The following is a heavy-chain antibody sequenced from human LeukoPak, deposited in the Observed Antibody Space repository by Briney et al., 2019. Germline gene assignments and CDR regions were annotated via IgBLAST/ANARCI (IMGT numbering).Heavy chain of an antibody. D-gene: IGHD6-6*01. CDR2: INPSGGST. Sequence: ASVKVSCKASGYTFTSYYMHWVRQAPGQGLEWMGIINPSGGSTSYAQKFQGRVTMTRDMSTSTVYMELSSLRSEDTAVYYCARVGHNSSSHYYYYYMDVWGKGTTVTVSS. J-gene: IGHJ6*03. CDR3: ARVGHNSSSHYYYYYMDV. V-gene: IGHV1-46*01. CDR1: GYTFTSYY.